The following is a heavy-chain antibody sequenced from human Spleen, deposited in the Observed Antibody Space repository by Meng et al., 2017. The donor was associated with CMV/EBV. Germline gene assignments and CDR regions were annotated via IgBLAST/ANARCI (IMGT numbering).Heavy chain of an antibody. J-gene: IGHJ4*02. CDR3: ASARPLRY. CDR2: INPNSGGT. Sequence: ASVKVSCKASGYSFTGYYIHWVRQAPGQGLEYMGWINPNSGGTNNAQKFQGRVTMTRDTSVSTAYMELRILRSDDTAVYYCASARPLRYWGQGTLVTVSS. CDR1: GYSFTGYY. V-gene: IGHV1-2*02. D-gene: IGHD6-6*01.